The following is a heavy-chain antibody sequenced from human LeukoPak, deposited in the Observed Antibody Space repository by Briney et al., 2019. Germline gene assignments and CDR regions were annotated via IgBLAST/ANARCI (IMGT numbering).Heavy chain of an antibody. CDR3: ARVTYYYGSGSYSDY. Sequence: GASVEVSCKASGYTFTGYYMHWVRQAPGQGLEWMGWINPNSGGTNYAQKFQGRVTMTRDTSISTAYMELSRLRSDDTAVYYCARVTYYYGSGSYSDYWGQGTLVTVSS. CDR2: INPNSGGT. CDR1: GYTFTGYY. D-gene: IGHD3-10*01. J-gene: IGHJ4*02. V-gene: IGHV1-2*02.